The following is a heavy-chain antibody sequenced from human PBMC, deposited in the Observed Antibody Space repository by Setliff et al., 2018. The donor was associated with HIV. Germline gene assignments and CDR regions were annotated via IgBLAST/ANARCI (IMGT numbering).Heavy chain of an antibody. CDR2: INHSGST. CDR3: ARYSSGYDSGVKYYFDY. Sequence: SETLSLTCTVYGGSFSSYFWNWIRQPPGKGLEWIGEINHSGSTNYNPSLKSRLTISVDTSKNQFSLKLTSVTAADTAVYYCARYSSGYDSGVKYYFDYWGQGTLVTVSS. CDR1: GGSFSSYF. V-gene: IGHV4-34*01. D-gene: IGHD3-22*01. J-gene: IGHJ4*02.